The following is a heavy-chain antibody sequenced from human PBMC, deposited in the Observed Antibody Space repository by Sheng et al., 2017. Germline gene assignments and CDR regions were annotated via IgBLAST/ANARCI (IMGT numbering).Heavy chain of an antibody. CDR3: AADRGGVTMVRGVTHYYYGMDV. Sequence: QMQLVQSGPEVKKPGTSVKVSCKASGFTFTSSAVQWVRQARGQRLEWIGWIVVGSGNTNYAQKFQERVTITRDMSTSTAYMELSSLRSEDTAVYYCAADRGGVTMVRGVTHYYYGMDVWGQGTTVTVSS. V-gene: IGHV1-58*03. CDR1: GFTFTSSA. CDR2: IVVGSGNT. J-gene: IGHJ6*02. D-gene: IGHD3-10*01.